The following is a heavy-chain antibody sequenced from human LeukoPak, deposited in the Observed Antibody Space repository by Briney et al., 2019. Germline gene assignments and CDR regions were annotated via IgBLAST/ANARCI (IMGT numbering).Heavy chain of an antibody. D-gene: IGHD2-8*01. CDR3: ARDADGPGSLIDY. V-gene: IGHV3-74*01. J-gene: IGHJ4*02. CDR1: GFTFSTYW. CDR2: INNDGSGT. Sequence: GGSLRLSCAASGFTFSTYWMQWVRQAPGKGLVWVSRINNDGSGTTYADSVKGRFTISRVNPKKTVFLQMNSLRAEDTAVYYCARDADGPGSLIDYWGQGALVTVSS.